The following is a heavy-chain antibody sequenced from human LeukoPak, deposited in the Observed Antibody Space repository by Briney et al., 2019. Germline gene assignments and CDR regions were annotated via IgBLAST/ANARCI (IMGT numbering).Heavy chain of an antibody. CDR3: ASDGGNLYYFDY. CDR2: IYYSGST. D-gene: IGHD4-23*01. Sequence: PSETLSLTCTVSGGSISGSSYYWGWIRQPPGKGLEWIGSIYYSGSTYYNPSLKSRVTISVDTSKNQFSLKLSSVTAADTAVYYCASDGGNLYYFDYWGQGTLVTVSS. J-gene: IGHJ4*02. CDR1: GGSISGSSYY. V-gene: IGHV4-39*01.